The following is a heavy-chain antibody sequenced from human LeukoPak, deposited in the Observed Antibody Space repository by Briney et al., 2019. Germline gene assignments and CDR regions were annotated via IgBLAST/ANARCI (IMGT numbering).Heavy chain of an antibody. Sequence: ASVKVSCKASGYTFTSYGISWVRQAPGQGLEWMGWISAYNSNTNYAQKLQGRVTMTTDTSTSTAYMELRSLRSDDTAVYYCARDWEIYSSSWENWFDPWGQETLVTVSS. CDR1: GYTFTSYG. CDR2: ISAYNSNT. V-gene: IGHV1-18*01. D-gene: IGHD6-13*01. CDR3: ARDWEIYSSSWENWFDP. J-gene: IGHJ5*02.